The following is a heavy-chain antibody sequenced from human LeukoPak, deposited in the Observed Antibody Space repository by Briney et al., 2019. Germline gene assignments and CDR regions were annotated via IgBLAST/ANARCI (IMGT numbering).Heavy chain of an antibody. J-gene: IGHJ4*02. CDR1: GYTFTGYY. Sequence: ASVKVSCKASGYTFTGYYMHWVRQAPGQGPEWMGRINPNSGGTNYAQKFQGRVTMTRDTSISTAYMELSRLRSDDTAVYYCARDPGDNWNDMDYWGQGTLVTVSS. V-gene: IGHV1-2*06. CDR2: INPNSGGT. D-gene: IGHD1-1*01. CDR3: ARDPGDNWNDMDY.